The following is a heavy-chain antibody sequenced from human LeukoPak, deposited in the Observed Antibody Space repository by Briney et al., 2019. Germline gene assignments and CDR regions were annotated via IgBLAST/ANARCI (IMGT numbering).Heavy chain of an antibody. Sequence: APVKVSCKASGHTFTSYGISWVRQAPGQGLEWMGWISAYNGNTNYAQKLQGRVTVTTDTSTSTAYMELRSLRSDDTAVYYCARDQPTIPLTDWGQGTLVTVSS. CDR1: GHTFTSYG. CDR2: ISAYNGNT. J-gene: IGHJ4*02. CDR3: ARDQPTIPLTD. V-gene: IGHV1-18*01.